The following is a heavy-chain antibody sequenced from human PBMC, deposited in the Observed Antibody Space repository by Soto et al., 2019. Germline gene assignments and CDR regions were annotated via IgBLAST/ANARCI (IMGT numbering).Heavy chain of an antibody. CDR3: AKAVPYDLGWFDP. CDR1: GFTFSSYG. J-gene: IGHJ5*02. Sequence: GGSLRLSCAASGFTFSSYGMHWVRQAPGKGLEWVAVISYDGSNKYYADSVKGRFTISRDNSKNTLYLQMNSLRAEDTAVYYCAKAVPYDLGWFDPWGQGTLVTVSS. D-gene: IGHD3-3*01. V-gene: IGHV3-30*18. CDR2: ISYDGSNK.